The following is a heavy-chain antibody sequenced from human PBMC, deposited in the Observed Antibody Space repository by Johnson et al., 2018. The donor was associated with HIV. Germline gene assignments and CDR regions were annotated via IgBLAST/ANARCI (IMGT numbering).Heavy chain of an antibody. J-gene: IGHJ3*02. V-gene: IGHV3-23*04. CDR3: AKDRMYDYGDYGGAFDI. CDR2: ISGSGGST. CDR1: GFSVSNNY. D-gene: IGHD4-17*01. Sequence: VQLVESGGGLVQPGGSLRLSCAASGFSVSNNYMSWVRQAPGKGLEWVSVISGSGGSTYYADSVKGRFTISRDNSKNTLYLQMNSLRAEDTAVYYCAKDRMYDYGDYGGAFDIWGQGTMVTVSS.